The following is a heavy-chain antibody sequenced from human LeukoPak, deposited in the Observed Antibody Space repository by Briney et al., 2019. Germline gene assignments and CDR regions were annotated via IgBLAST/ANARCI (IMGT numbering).Heavy chain of an antibody. D-gene: IGHD3-10*01. V-gene: IGHV3-30-3*01. Sequence: GGSLRLSCAASGFTFSSYAMHWVRQAPGKGLEWVAVISYDGSNKYYADSVKGRFTISRDNSKNTLYLQMNSLRAEDTAVYYCARDSLLLWFGELLYGGFGYWSQGTLVTVSS. J-gene: IGHJ4*02. CDR2: ISYDGSNK. CDR3: ARDSLLLWFGELLYGGFGY. CDR1: GFTFSSYA.